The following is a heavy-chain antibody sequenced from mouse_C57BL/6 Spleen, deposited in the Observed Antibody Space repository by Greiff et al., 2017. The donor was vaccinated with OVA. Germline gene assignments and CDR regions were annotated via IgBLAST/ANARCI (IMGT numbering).Heavy chain of an antibody. D-gene: IGHD2-4*01. J-gene: IGHJ4*01. Sequence: VKLQQPGAELVKPGASVKLSCKASGYTFTSYWMHWVKQRPGQGLEWIGMIHPNSGSTNYNEKFKSKATLTVDKSSSTAYMQLSSLTSEDSAVYYCARSDDYFYYAMDYWGQGTSVTVSS. CDR2: IHPNSGST. CDR1: GYTFTSYW. CDR3: ARSDDYFYYAMDY. V-gene: IGHV1-64*01.